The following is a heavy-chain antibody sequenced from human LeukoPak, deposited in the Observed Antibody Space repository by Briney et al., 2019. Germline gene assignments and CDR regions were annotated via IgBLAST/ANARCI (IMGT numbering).Heavy chain of an antibody. CDR1: GGSISSSSYY. CDR2: IYHSGST. Sequence: SETLSLTCTVSGGSISSSSYYWGWIRQPPGKGLEWIGSIYHSGSTCYNPSLKSRVTIAVETSKNQFSLKLSSVTAADKAVYYCARGGREPAKGYYYYYYYMDVWGKGTTVIISS. J-gene: IGHJ6*03. CDR3: ARGGREPAKGYYYYYYYMDV. V-gene: IGHV4-39*07. D-gene: IGHD1-26*01.